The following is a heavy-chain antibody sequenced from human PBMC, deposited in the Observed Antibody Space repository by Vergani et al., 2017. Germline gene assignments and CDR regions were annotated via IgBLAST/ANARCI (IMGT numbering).Heavy chain of an antibody. Sequence: QVQLQESGPGLVKPSETLSLTCTVSGGSISSYYWSWIRRPPGKGLEWIGYIYYSGSTNYNPALKSRVTISVDTSKNQFSLKLSSVTAADTAVYYCARRPSMMRLPYFDYWGQGTLVTVSS. CDR3: ARRPSMMRLPYFDY. J-gene: IGHJ4*02. CDR1: GGSISSYY. CDR2: IYYSGST. V-gene: IGHV4-59*01. D-gene: IGHD5-18*01.